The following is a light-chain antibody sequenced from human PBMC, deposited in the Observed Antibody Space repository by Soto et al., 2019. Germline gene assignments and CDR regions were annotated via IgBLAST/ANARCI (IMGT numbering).Light chain of an antibody. CDR3: SSYTMSDTLV. CDR2: EVN. CDR1: SSDVGSYNY. J-gene: IGLJ3*02. V-gene: IGLV2-14*01. Sequence: QSALTQPASVSGSPGQSITISCTGTSSDVGSYNYVSWYQQYPGRAPKLMIYEVNKRPSGVSNRFSGPKSGYTASLTISGLQAEDEADYYCSSYTMSDTLVFGGGTKLTVL.